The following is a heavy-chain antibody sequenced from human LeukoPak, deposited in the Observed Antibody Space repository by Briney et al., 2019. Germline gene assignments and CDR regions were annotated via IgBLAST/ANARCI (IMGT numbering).Heavy chain of an antibody. Sequence: GASLQISCKGSGSGFTTYWIGWVRQMSGEGLEWMGIIYPGDSDIRYNPPFQGQVTISADKSISTASLQWSSLQASDTAMYYCARLGSGRGTIDYWGQGTLVTVSS. J-gene: IGHJ4*02. D-gene: IGHD3-10*01. CDR1: GSGFTTYW. CDR2: IYPGDSDI. V-gene: IGHV5-51*01. CDR3: ARLGSGRGTIDY.